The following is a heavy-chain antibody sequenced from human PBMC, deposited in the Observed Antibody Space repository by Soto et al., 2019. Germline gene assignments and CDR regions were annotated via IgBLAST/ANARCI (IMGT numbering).Heavy chain of an antibody. CDR2: ISGSGGAT. CDR1: GFTFTSFA. CDR3: AIGEWLSTYYFNF. J-gene: IGHJ4*02. D-gene: IGHD3-3*01. V-gene: IGHV3-23*01. Sequence: GGSLRLSCAASGFTFTSFAVSWVRQAPGKGLEWVSAISGSGGATYYADSVKGRFTVFRDNSRNTVYLQVDSLRVEDTAVYHCAIGEWLSTYYFNFSGKGTLVTVSS.